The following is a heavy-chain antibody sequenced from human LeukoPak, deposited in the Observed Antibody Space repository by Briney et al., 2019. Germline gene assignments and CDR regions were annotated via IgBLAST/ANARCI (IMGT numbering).Heavy chain of an antibody. CDR1: GYTFTGYY. CDR2: INPNSGGT. Sequence: ASVKVSCKASGYTFTGYYMHWVRQAPGQGLEWMGWINPNSGGTNYAQKFQGRVTMTRDTSISTAYMELSRLRSDDTAVYYCARGRRVYYDSSGYTAGWGQGTLVTVSS. J-gene: IGHJ4*02. D-gene: IGHD3-22*01. V-gene: IGHV1-2*02. CDR3: ARGRRVYYDSSGYTAG.